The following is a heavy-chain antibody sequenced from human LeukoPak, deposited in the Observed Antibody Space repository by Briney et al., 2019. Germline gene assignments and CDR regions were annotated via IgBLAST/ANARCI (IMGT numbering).Heavy chain of an antibody. CDR1: GFTFSTYG. V-gene: IGHV3-33*01. J-gene: IGHJ4*02. CDR2: IWHDGSNK. Sequence: GGSLRLSCAASGFTFSTYGIHWVRQAPGKGLEWVAVIWHDGSNKYYADSVRGRFTISRDNSKNTLYLQMNSLRAEDTAVYYCARSSGPFDYWGQGTLVTVSS. D-gene: IGHD6-19*01. CDR3: ARSSGPFDY.